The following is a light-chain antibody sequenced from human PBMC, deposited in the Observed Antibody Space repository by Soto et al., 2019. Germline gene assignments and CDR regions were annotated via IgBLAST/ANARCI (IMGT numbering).Light chain of an antibody. CDR1: SSDVGAYNY. Sequence: QSVLTQPASVSGSPGQSITTSCTGTSSDVGAYNYVSWYQQHPGKAPKLMIYDVSNRPSGVSNRFSGSKSGNTASLTISGLQAEDEADYYCYSYTTSSTRVFGGGTKLTVL. CDR3: YSYTTSSTRV. CDR2: DVS. V-gene: IGLV2-14*01. J-gene: IGLJ2*01.